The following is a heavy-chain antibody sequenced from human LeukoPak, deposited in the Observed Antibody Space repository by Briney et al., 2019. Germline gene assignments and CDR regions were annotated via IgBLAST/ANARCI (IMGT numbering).Heavy chain of an antibody. J-gene: IGHJ4*02. CDR3: ARRYCSGGSCNFDY. V-gene: IGHV1-18*01. D-gene: IGHD2-15*01. Sequence: GASVKVPCKASGYTFTSYGISWVRQAPGQGLEWMGWISAYNGNTNYAQKLQGGVTMTTDTSTSTAYMELRSLRSDDTAVYYCARRYCSGGSCNFDYWGQGTLVTVSS. CDR2: ISAYNGNT. CDR1: GYTFTSYG.